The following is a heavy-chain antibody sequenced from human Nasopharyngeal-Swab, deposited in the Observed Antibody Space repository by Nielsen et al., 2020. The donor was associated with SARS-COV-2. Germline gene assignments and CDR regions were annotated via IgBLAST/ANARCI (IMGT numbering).Heavy chain of an antibody. Sequence: GESLKISCKGSGYSFTSYWIGWVRQMPGKGLEWMGIIYPGDSDTRYSPSFQGQVTISADKSISTAYLQWSSLKASDTAIYYCARHSSGWYRVWDYWYYMDVWGKGTTVTVSS. V-gene: IGHV5-51*01. J-gene: IGHJ6*03. D-gene: IGHD6-19*01. CDR2: IYPGDSDT. CDR1: GYSFTSYW. CDR3: ARHSSGWYRVWDYWYYMDV.